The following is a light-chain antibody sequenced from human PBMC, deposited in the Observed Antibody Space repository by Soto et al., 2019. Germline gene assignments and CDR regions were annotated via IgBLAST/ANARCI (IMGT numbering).Light chain of an antibody. CDR3: QQYGSSLQWT. CDR1: QSVSSSY. CDR2: GAS. V-gene: IGKV3-20*01. J-gene: IGKJ1*01. Sequence: EIVLTQSPGTLSLSPGERATLSCRASQSVSSSYLAWYQQKPGQAPRLLIYGASSRATGIPDRFSGSGSGTDFTLTISRLEPEDFAVYYCQQYGSSLQWTFG.